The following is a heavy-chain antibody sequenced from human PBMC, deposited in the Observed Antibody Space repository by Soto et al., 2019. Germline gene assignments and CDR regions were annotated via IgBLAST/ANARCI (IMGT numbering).Heavy chain of an antibody. J-gene: IGHJ6*02. D-gene: IGHD6-19*01. Sequence: QVQLVQSGAEVKKPGASVTVSCKTSGYTFSNYGINWVRQAPGQGLEWMGWISGYNGNTNYAQTVQGRVTMTTDTSTDTVYMELRSLKSDGTAIYYCSRFIMVGGWFDPNYYHGMDVWGQGTTVTVSS. CDR2: ISGYNGNT. V-gene: IGHV1-18*01. CDR3: SRFIMVGGWFDPNYYHGMDV. CDR1: GYTFSNYG.